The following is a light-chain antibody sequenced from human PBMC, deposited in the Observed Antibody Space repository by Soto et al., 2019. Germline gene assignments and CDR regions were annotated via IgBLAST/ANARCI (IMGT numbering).Light chain of an antibody. CDR2: DAS. CDR1: QSVRSH. CDR3: QQYNTWPFT. J-gene: IGKJ4*01. Sequence: EIVLTQSPATLSVSPGESFTLSCSASQSVRSHLAWYRQRPGQVPRLLIYDASSRATGIPARFSGTGSGTEFALTISNLQSEDFAIYYCQQYNTWPFTFGGGTKVDIK. V-gene: IGKV3-15*01.